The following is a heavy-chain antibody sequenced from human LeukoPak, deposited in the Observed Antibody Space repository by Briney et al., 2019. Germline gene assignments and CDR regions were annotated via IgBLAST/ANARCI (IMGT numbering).Heavy chain of an antibody. CDR1: GFTFSSFW. V-gene: IGHV3-74*01. CDR3: ARVRMGDDFNPFDY. Sequence: GGSLILSCAASGFTFSSFWIYWVRPAPGKGLVWVSRIKSDGSETLYADSVKGRFTISRDNAKNTLYLQMNSLRAEDSAVYYCARVRMGDDFNPFDYWGQGTLVTVSS. J-gene: IGHJ4*02. CDR2: IKSDGSET. D-gene: IGHD3-16*01.